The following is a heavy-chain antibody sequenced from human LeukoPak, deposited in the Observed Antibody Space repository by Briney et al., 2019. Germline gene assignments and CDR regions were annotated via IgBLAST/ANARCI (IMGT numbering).Heavy chain of an antibody. CDR2: IYYSGST. J-gene: IGHJ3*02. CDR3: ARDVGLGPHDAFDI. CDR1: GGSISSYY. Sequence: KPSETLSLTCTVSGGSISSYYWSWIRQPPGKGLEWIGYIYYSGSTNYNPSLKSRVTISVDTSKNQFSLKLSSVTAADTAVYYCARDVGLGPHDAFDIWGQGTMVTVSS. D-gene: IGHD6-19*01. V-gene: IGHV4-59*01.